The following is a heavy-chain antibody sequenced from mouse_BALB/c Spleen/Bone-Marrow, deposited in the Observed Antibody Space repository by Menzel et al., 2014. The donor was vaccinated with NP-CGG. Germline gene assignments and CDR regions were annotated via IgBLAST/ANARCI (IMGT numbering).Heavy chain of an antibody. J-gene: IGHJ4*01. CDR3: ARGSYYEGAMDY. CDR2: IWAGGST. CDR1: GFSLTSYG. V-gene: IGHV2-9*02. Sequence: VKLVESGPGLVAPSQSLSITCTVSGFSLTSYGVHWIRQPPGKVLEWLGVIWAGGSTSYNSALMSRLSISKDNSKSQVFLKMNSLQTDDPAMYYCARGSYYEGAMDYWGQGTSVTVSS. D-gene: IGHD1-1*01.